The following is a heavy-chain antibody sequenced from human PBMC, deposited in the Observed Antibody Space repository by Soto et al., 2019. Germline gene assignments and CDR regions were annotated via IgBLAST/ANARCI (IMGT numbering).Heavy chain of an antibody. CDR2: INHSGST. V-gene: IGHV4-39*07. CDR1: GGSISSRSHY. J-gene: IGHJ6*02. D-gene: IGHD3-10*01. CDR3: AGFMVRGVIITSYYYGMDV. Sequence: PSETLCLTCTVSGGSISSRSHYWGWIRQPPGKGLEWIGEINHSGSTNYNPSLKSRVTISVDTSKNQFSLKLSSVTAADTAVYYCAGFMVRGVIITSYYYGMDVWGQGTTVTVSS.